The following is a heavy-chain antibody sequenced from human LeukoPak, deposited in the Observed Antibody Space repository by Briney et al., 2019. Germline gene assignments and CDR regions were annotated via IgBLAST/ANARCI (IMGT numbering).Heavy chain of an antibody. CDR1: GFTFSSYW. D-gene: IGHD3-16*01. J-gene: IGHJ6*02. CDR3: ARGGGLDV. CDR2: INHNGNVN. V-gene: IGHV3-7*03. Sequence: GGSLRLSCAASGFTFSSYWMNWARQAPGKGLEWVASINHNGNVNYYVDSVKGRFTISRDNAKNSLYLQMSNLRAEDTAVYFCARGGGLDVWGHGATVTVSS.